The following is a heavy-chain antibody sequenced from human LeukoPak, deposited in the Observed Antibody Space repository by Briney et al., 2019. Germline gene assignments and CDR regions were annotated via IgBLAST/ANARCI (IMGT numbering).Heavy chain of an antibody. Sequence: GASVKVSCKASGYTFTSYGISWVRQAPGQGLEWMGWIGAYNGNTNYAQKLQGRVTMTTDTSTSTAYMELRSLRSDDTAVYYCARRVLVVPAAPYYYYGMDVWGQGTTVTVSS. CDR2: IGAYNGNT. CDR1: GYTFTSYG. J-gene: IGHJ6*02. V-gene: IGHV1-18*01. D-gene: IGHD2-2*01. CDR3: ARRVLVVPAAPYYYYGMDV.